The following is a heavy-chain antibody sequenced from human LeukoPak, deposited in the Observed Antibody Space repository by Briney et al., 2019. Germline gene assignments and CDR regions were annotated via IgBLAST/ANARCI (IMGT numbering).Heavy chain of an antibody. J-gene: IGHJ6*03. Sequence: AGESLKISCKGSGYDFATFWIGWVRQMPGKGLEWMGIIYPGDSDTRYRPPFQGQVTMSVDKSISTAYLQWSSLKASDTAMYYCARPYCSSISCSASDYYFYMDVWGKGTTVIVSS. CDR1: GYDFATFW. D-gene: IGHD2-2*01. CDR3: ARPYCSSISCSASDYYFYMDV. V-gene: IGHV5-51*01. CDR2: IYPGDSDT.